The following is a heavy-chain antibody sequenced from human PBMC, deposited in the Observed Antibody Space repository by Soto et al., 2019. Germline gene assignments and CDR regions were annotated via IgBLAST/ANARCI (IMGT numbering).Heavy chain of an antibody. D-gene: IGHD2-2*02. CDR2: IDPSDSYT. Sequence: GESLKISCKGSGYSFTSYWISWVRQMPGKGLEWMGRIDPSDSYTNYSPSFQGHVTISADKSISTAYLQWSSLKASDTAMYYCARPKYCSSTSCYMEGMGENYYYGMDVWGQGTTVTVSS. CDR1: GYSFTSYW. V-gene: IGHV5-10-1*01. CDR3: ARPKYCSSTSCYMEGMGENYYYGMDV. J-gene: IGHJ6*02.